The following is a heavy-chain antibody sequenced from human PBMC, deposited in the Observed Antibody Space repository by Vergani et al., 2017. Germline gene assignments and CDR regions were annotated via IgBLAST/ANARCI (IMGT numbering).Heavy chain of an antibody. Sequence: QVQLVQSGAEVKKPGASVKVSCKASGYTFTSYDINWVRQATGQGLEWMGWMNPNSGNTGYAQKFQGRVTITRNTSISTAYMELSSLRSEDTAVYYCTKGSRGYTGYFFDYWGQGTLATVSS. CDR3: TKGSRGYTGYFFDY. D-gene: IGHD5-12*01. CDR2: MNPNSGNT. V-gene: IGHV1-8*03. CDR1: GYTFTSYD. J-gene: IGHJ4*02.